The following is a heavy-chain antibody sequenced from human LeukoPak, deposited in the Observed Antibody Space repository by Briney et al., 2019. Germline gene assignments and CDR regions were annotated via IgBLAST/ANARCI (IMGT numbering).Heavy chain of an antibody. D-gene: IGHD2-21*01. V-gene: IGHV3-48*03. CDR1: GFTFSSYE. Sequence: PGGSLRLSCAASGFTFSSYEMNWVRQAPRKGLEWVSYITTSGRTIYYADSVKGQFTISRDNAKNSLYLQMNSLRAEDTAVYSCARWGLSYTIDYWGQGTLVTVSS. CDR2: ITTSGRTI. CDR3: ARWGLSYTIDY. J-gene: IGHJ4*02.